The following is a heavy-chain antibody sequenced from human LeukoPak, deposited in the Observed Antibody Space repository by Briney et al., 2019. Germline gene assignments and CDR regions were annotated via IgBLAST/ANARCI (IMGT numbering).Heavy chain of an antibody. CDR3: VRHYSSDYYGWFEY. CDR1: GFIFHDFG. J-gene: IGHJ4*02. Sequence: GGSLRLSCAASGFIFHDFGMGWVRQVPGKGLQWVSGINWNGVSTAYADSVKGRFTISRDNAKNSPYLQIHSLRDEDTAFYYCVRHYSSDYYGWFEYWGRRARVTVSS. CDR2: INWNGVST. V-gene: IGHV3-20*04. D-gene: IGHD3-22*01.